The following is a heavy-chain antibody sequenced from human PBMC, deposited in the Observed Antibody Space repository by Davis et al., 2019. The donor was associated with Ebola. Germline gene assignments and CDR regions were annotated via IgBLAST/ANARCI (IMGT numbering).Heavy chain of an antibody. D-gene: IGHD6-13*01. CDR3: ARGRYSSSWYKHWYFDL. J-gene: IGHJ2*01. CDR1: GGSFSGYY. Sequence: MPGGSLRLSCAVYGGSFSGYYWSWIRQPPGKGLEWIGEINHSGSTNYNPSLKSRVTISVDTSKNQFSLKLSSVTAADTAVYYCARGRYSSSWYKHWYFDLWGRGTLVTVSS. CDR2: INHSGST. V-gene: IGHV4-34*01.